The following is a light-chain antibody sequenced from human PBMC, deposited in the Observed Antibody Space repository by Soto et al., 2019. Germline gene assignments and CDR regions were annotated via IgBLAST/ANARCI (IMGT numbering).Light chain of an antibody. CDR2: DVS. J-gene: IGLJ1*01. V-gene: IGLV2-11*01. CDR1: SSDVGGYNY. CDR3: CSYAGSYKGYV. Sequence: QSALTQPRSVSGSPGQSVTISCTGTSSDVGGYNYVSWYQPHPGKAPKLMIYDVSKRPSGVPDRFSGSKSGNTASLTISGLQAEDEANDYCCSYAGSYKGYVFGTGTKVTVL.